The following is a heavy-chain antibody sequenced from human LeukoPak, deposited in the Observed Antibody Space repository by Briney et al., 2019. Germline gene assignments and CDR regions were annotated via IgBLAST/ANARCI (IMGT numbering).Heavy chain of an antibody. CDR3: ARDLADYYDSSGYFY. V-gene: IGHV3-7*01. D-gene: IGHD3-22*01. J-gene: IGHJ4*02. CDR1: GFTFSKYW. CDR2: IKQDGSEK. Sequence: PGGSLRLSCAASGFTFSKYWMSWVRRAPGKGLEWVANIKQDGSEKYYVDSVKGRFTISRDNAKNSLYLQMNSLRAEDTAVYYCARDLADYYDSSGYFYWGQGTLVTVSS.